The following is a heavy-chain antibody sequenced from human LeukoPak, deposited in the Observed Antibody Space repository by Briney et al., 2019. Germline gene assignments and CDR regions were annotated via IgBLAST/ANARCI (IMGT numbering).Heavy chain of an antibody. CDR2: IGTAGDT. Sequence: GGSLRLSCAASGFTFSSYDMHWVRQATGKGLEWVSAIGTAGDTYYPGSVKGRFTISRENAKNSLYLQMNSLRAGDTAVYYCARGRDFGYSYGGYYYMDVWGKGTTVTVSS. V-gene: IGHV3-13*01. D-gene: IGHD5-18*01. CDR3: ARGRDFGYSYGGYYYMDV. J-gene: IGHJ6*03. CDR1: GFTFSSYD.